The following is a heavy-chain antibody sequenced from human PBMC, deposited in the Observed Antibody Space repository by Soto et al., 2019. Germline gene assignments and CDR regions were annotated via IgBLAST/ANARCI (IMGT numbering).Heavy chain of an antibody. CDR3: ARDRGSRYSSGTFDY. J-gene: IGHJ4*02. V-gene: IGHV4-30-4*01. Sequence: SETLSLTCTVSCDSIISDEYFWNWIRQPPGKGLEWIGYIYYSGSTYYNPSLKSRVTISLDTSKKQFSLELTSVTAADTAVYYCARDRGSRYSSGTFDYWGQGTLVTVSS. D-gene: IGHD3-22*01. CDR2: IYYSGST. CDR1: CDSIISDEYF.